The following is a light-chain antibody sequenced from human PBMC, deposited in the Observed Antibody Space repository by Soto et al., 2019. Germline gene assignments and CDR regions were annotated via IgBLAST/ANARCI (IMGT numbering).Light chain of an antibody. CDR1: SSNIGSNS. V-gene: IGLV1-44*01. J-gene: IGLJ1*01. CDR2: TNN. Sequence: QLVLTQPPSASGTPGQRVTISCSGSSSNIGSNSVHWYRQIPGTAPKLLIYTNNQRPSGVPDRFSGSRSGTSASLAISGLQSEDEADYYCAAWDDSLNGYVFGTGTKLTVL. CDR3: AAWDDSLNGYV.